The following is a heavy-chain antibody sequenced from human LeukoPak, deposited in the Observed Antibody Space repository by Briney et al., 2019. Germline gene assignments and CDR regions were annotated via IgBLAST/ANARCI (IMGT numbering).Heavy chain of an antibody. J-gene: IGHJ4*02. CDR3: AKDGQDGYNYAGPPDY. CDR2: ISYDGSDK. D-gene: IGHD5-24*01. CDR1: GFTFSNYG. Sequence: PGGSLRLSCAASGFTFSNYGMHWVRQAPGKGLEWVAVISYDGSDKYYADSVKGRFTISRDNSKNTLYLQMNSLRAEDTAVYYCAKDGQDGYNYAGPPDYWGLGTLVTVSS. V-gene: IGHV3-30*18.